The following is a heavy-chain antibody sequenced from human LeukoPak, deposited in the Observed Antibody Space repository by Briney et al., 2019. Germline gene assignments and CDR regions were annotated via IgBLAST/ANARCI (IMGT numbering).Heavy chain of an antibody. J-gene: IGHJ4*02. CDR2: INPNSGGT. CDR1: GYTFTGYY. CDR3: ARGGQYVLHYDSSGYPPRGH. D-gene: IGHD3-22*01. Sequence: ASVKVSCKAAGYTFTGYYMHWVRQVPGQGLEWMGWINPNSGGTNYAQKFQGRVTMTRDTSISTAYMELSRLRSDDTAVYYCARGGQYVLHYDSSGYPPRGHWGQGTLVTVSS. V-gene: IGHV1-2*02.